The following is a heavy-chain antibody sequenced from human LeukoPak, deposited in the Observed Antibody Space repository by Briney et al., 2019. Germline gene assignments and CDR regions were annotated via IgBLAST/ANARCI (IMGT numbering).Heavy chain of an antibody. V-gene: IGHV4-34*01. J-gene: IGHJ4*02. CDR3: ARGSVPLYYFDY. Sequence: SETLSLTCAVYGGSFSGYYWSWIRQPPGKGLEWIGEINHSGSTNHNPSLKSRVTISVDTSKNQFSLKLSSVTAADTAVYYCARGSVPLYYFDYWGQGTLVTVSS. D-gene: IGHD3-10*01. CDR1: GGSFSGYY. CDR2: INHSGST.